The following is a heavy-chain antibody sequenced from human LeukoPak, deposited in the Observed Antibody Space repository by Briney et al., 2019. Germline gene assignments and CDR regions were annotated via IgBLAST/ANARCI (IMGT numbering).Heavy chain of an antibody. J-gene: IGHJ2*01. CDR2: IYTSGST. CDR1: GGSISSYY. V-gene: IGHV4-4*07. Sequence: SETLSLTCTVSGGSISSYYWYWIRQPAGKGLEWIGRIYTSGSTTYNPSLKSRVTMSVDTSKNQFSLRLSSVTAADTGVYYCASNQWPNWYFDLWGRGTLVTVSS. CDR3: ASNQWPNWYFDL. D-gene: IGHD6-19*01.